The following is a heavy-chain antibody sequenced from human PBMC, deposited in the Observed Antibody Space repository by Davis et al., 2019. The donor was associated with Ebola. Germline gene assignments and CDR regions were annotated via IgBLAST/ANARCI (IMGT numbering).Heavy chain of an antibody. Sequence: MPSETLSLTCAVYGGSFSGYYWSWIRQPPGKGLEWIGEIYHSGSTNYNPSLKSRVTISVDKSKNQFSLKLSSVTAADTAVYYCARGRDSSGYYHLDAFDIWGQGTMVTVSS. D-gene: IGHD3-22*01. CDR1: GGSFSGYY. CDR3: ARGRDSSGYYHLDAFDI. J-gene: IGHJ3*02. V-gene: IGHV4-34*01. CDR2: IYHSGST.